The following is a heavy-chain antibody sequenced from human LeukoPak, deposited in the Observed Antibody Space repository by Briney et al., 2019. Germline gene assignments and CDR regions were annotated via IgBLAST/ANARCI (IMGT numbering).Heavy chain of an antibody. CDR2: ISSISNYI. V-gene: IGHV3-21*01. CDR1: VLTFSSYS. CDR3: ARDLTAMVTYYYYGMVV. J-gene: IGHJ6*01. Sequence: GGSLRLSCAASVLTFSSYSMNWVRHAPGKGLEWVSSISSISNYIYYADSVKGRFTISTDKAKNSLYLQMNSWRAEDTALYYCARDLTAMVTYYYYGMVVWGQGTTVTVSS. D-gene: IGHD5-18*01.